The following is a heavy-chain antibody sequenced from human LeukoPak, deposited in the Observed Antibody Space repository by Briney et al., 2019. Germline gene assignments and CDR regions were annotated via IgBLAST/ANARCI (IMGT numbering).Heavy chain of an antibody. J-gene: IGHJ4*02. CDR3: AREGHYYDSSGYWEYYFDY. CDR2: IIPIFGTA. V-gene: IGHV1-69*06. D-gene: IGHD3-22*01. Sequence: SVKVSCKASGGTFSSYAFSWVRQAPGQGLEWMGGIIPIFGTANYAQKFQDRVTITADKSTSTAYMELSSLRSEDTAVYYCAREGHYYDSSGYWEYYFDYWGQGTLVTVSS. CDR1: GGTFSSYA.